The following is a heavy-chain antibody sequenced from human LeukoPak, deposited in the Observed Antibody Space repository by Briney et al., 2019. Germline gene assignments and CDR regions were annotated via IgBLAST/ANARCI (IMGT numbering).Heavy chain of an antibody. CDR1: GFTFSSYS. Sequence: PGGSLRLSCAASGFTFSSYSMNWVRQAPGKGLEWVSSISSISSYIYYADSVKGRFTISRDNAKNSLYLQMNSLRAEDTAVYYCARDRALWFGELREYYFDYWGQGTLVTVSS. CDR3: ARDRALWFGELREYYFDY. J-gene: IGHJ4*02. D-gene: IGHD3-10*01. V-gene: IGHV3-21*01. CDR2: ISSISSYI.